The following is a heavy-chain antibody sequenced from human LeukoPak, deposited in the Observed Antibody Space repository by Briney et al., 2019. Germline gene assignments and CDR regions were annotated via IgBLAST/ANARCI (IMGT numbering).Heavy chain of an antibody. V-gene: IGHV1-3*01. D-gene: IGHD2-21*02. CDR3: ARVDTGGVTGSLTLDY. J-gene: IGHJ4*02. CDR2: INAGNGNT. Sequence: ASVKVSCKASGYTFTSYAMHWVRQAPGQRLEWMGWINAGNGNTKYSQKFQGRVTITADESTSTAYMELSSLRSEDTAVYYCARVDTGGVTGSLTLDYWGQGTLVTVSS. CDR1: GYTFTSYA.